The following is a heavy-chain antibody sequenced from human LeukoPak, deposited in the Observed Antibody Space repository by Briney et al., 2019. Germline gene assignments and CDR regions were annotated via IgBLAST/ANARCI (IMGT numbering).Heavy chain of an antibody. D-gene: IGHD3-22*01. CDR1: GFTFSSYS. V-gene: IGHV3-21*01. Sequence: GGSLRLSCAASGFTFSSYSMNWVRQAPGKGLEWVSSISSSSSYINYADSVKGRFTISRDNAKNSLYLQMNSLRAEDTAVYYCARALTMIVNDAFDIWGQGTMVTVSS. CDR2: ISSSSSYI. J-gene: IGHJ3*02. CDR3: ARALTMIVNDAFDI.